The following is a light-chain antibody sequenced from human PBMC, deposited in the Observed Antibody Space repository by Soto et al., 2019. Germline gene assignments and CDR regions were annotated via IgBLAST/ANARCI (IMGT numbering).Light chain of an antibody. Sequence: EILMTQSPATLSVSPGEGATLSCRASQSVSSKLAWYQQKPGQAPRLLIYGASTRATGIPARFSGSGSGTEFTLIISSLQSEDSAVYYCQQYNSWLWTFGQGTKVDIK. CDR3: QQYNSWLWT. CDR2: GAS. J-gene: IGKJ1*01. CDR1: QSVSSK. V-gene: IGKV3-15*01.